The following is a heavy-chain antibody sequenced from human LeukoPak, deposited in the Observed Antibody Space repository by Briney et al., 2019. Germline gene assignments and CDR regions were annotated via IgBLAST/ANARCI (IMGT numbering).Heavy chain of an antibody. CDR3: ASAVVVVAAPDY. J-gene: IGHJ4*02. V-gene: IGHV3-66*01. CDR1: GFTFSSYA. D-gene: IGHD2-15*01. CDR2: IYSGGST. Sequence: PGGSLRLSCAASGFTFSSYAMSWVRQAPGKGLEWVSVIYSGGSTYYADSVKGRFTISRDNSKNTLYLQMNSLRAEDTAVYYCASAVVVVAAPDYWGQGTLVTVSS.